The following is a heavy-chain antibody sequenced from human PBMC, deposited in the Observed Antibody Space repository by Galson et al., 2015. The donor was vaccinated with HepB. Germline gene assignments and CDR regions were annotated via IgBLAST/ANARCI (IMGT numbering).Heavy chain of an antibody. V-gene: IGHV3-7*03. CDR1: GFTFSSYW. CDR2: INQDESSK. D-gene: IGHD3-10*01. CDR3: ARRISLVRGIITKPDYYYGMDV. Sequence: SLRLSCAASGFTFSSYWMNWVRQAPGKGLEWVAHINQDESSKYYVDSVKGRFTISRDNAKDSVYLQLDSLRAEDTAVYYCARRISLVRGIITKPDYYYGMDVWGQVTTVTVAS. J-gene: IGHJ6*02.